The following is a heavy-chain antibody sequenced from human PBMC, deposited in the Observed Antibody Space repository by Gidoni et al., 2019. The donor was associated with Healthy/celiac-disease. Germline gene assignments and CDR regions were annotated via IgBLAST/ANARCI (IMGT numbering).Heavy chain of an antibody. V-gene: IGHV3-30*18. D-gene: IGHD3-22*01. CDR3: AKRGDQYYYDLGNNWFDP. CDR1: GFTFSSYG. J-gene: IGHJ5*02. Sequence: QVQLVESGGGVVQPGRSLRLSCAASGFTFSSYGMHWVRQAPGKGLEWVAVISYDGSNKYYADSVKGRFTISRDNSKNTLYLQMNSLRAEDTAVYYCAKRGDQYYYDLGNNWFDPWGQGTLVTVSS. CDR2: ISYDGSNK.